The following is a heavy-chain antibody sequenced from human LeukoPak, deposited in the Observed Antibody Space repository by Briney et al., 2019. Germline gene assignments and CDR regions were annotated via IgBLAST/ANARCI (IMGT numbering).Heavy chain of an antibody. J-gene: IGHJ5*02. CDR2: INHSGST. Sequence: SETLSLTCAVYGGSFSGYYWSWIRQPPGKGLEWIGEINHSGSTNYNPSLKSRVTISVDTSKNQFSLKLSSVTAADTAVYYCARPGLAPFSSFDPWGQGTLVTVSS. V-gene: IGHV4-34*01. CDR1: GGSFSGYY. D-gene: IGHD6-6*01. CDR3: ARPGLAPFSSFDP.